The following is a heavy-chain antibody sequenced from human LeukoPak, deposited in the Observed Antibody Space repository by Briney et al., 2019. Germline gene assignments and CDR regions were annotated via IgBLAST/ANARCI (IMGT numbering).Heavy chain of an antibody. V-gene: IGHV3-53*01. J-gene: IGHJ3*02. CDR3: ARDGRNEDAFDI. CDR2: IYSGVST. CDR1: GFTVSSNY. D-gene: IGHD1-1*01. Sequence: GGSLRLSCAASGFTVSSNYMSWVRQAPGKGLEWVSVIYSGVSTYYADSVKGRFTISRDNSKNTLYLQMNSLRAEDTAVYYCARDGRNEDAFDIWGQGTMVTVSS.